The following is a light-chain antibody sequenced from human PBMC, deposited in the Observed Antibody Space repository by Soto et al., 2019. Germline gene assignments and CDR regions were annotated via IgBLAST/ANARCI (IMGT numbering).Light chain of an antibody. CDR2: DVS. V-gene: IGLV2-11*01. Sequence: QSSLTQPRSVCGSPGRSVTISNTGTSSAVGGYNYVSWYQQHPGKAPKLMIYDVSKRPSGVPDRFSGSKSGNTASLTISGLQAEDEADYYCCSYAGSYPHVVFGGGTKVTVL. CDR3: CSYAGSYPHVV. CDR1: SSAVGGYNY. J-gene: IGLJ2*01.